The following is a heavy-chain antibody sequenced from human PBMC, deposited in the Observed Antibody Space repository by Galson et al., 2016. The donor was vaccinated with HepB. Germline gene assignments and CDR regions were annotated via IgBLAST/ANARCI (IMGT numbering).Heavy chain of an antibody. CDR1: GGTFSSYA. J-gene: IGHJ6*02. CDR3: AREGVDSSGRQWVGTTTWKGYYYYGVGV. V-gene: IGHV1-69*06. D-gene: IGHD6-19*01. Sequence: SVKVSCKASGGTFSSYAISWVRQAPGQGLEWMGGIIPIFGTANYAHKFQGRVTITADKSTSTVYMELSSLRSDDTAVYYCAREGVDSSGRQWVGTTTWKGYYYYGVGVWGQGTTVTVSS. CDR2: IIPIFGTA.